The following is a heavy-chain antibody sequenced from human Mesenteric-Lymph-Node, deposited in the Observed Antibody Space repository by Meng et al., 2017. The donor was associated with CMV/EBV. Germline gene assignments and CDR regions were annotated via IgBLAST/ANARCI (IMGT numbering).Heavy chain of an antibody. CDR1: SFRAYY. CDR3: ARSFRYCSSSRCSYWYLNL. J-gene: IGHJ2*01. D-gene: IGHD2-2*01. Sequence: SFRAYYWNWLRPRPGKGLGGIGEITHSGDTHYNPSLQSRVTISVDSSKNQFSLNLTSVTAADTAVYYCARSFRYCSSSRCSYWYLNLWGRGTLVTVSS. CDR2: ITHSGDT. V-gene: IGHV4-34*13.